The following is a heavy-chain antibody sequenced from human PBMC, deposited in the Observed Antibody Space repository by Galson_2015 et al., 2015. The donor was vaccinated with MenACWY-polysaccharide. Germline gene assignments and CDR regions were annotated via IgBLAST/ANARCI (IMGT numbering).Heavy chain of an antibody. J-gene: IGHJ4*02. CDR2: ISGSGAST. CDR1: GFTFNSYT. V-gene: IGHV3-23*01. CDR3: ANPGLSTGRTSDVDY. Sequence: LRLSCSASGFTFNSYTMSWVRQAPGKGLEWVSAISGSGASTYYADSVKGRFTISRDNSKNTLYLQMNSLRAEDTAVYYCANPGLSTGRTSDVDYWGQGTLVTVSS. D-gene: IGHD1-14*01.